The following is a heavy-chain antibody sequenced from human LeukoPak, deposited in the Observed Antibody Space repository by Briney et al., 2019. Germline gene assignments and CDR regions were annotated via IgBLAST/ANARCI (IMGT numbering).Heavy chain of an antibody. CDR2: TYYRSKWYN. J-gene: IGHJ6*02. V-gene: IGHV6-1*01. CDR3: ARGYYGDYSVYYYYGMDV. Sequence: SQTLSLTCAISGDSVSSNSAAWNWIRQSPSRGLEWLGRTYYRSKWYNDYAVSVKSRITINPDTSKNQFSLQLNSVTPEDTAVYYCARGYYGDYSVYYYYGMDVWGQGTTVTVSS. CDR1: GDSVSSNSAA. D-gene: IGHD4-17*01.